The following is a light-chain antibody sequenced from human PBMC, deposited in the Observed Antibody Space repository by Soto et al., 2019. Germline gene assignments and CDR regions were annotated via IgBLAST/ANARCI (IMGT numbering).Light chain of an antibody. CDR1: QGISNY. CDR2: AAS. Sequence: DIQMTQSPSSLSASVGDRVTITCRASQGISNYLAWYQQKPGKVPMLLIYAASTLQSGVPSRFSGSGSGTDFTLTISSLQPEDVATYYCQKYNSSPALTFGGGTKVEIK. V-gene: IGKV1-27*01. J-gene: IGKJ4*01. CDR3: QKYNSSPALT.